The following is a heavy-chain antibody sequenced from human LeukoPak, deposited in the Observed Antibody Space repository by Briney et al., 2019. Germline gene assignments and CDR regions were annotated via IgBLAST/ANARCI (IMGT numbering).Heavy chain of an antibody. CDR3: ARRVGGGSIVTTKQYYYYYYYMDV. D-gene: IGHD6-6*01. V-gene: IGHV4-59*01. J-gene: IGHJ6*03. Sequence: PSETLSLTCTVSGGSISSYYWSWIRQPPGKGLEWIGYIYYSGSTNYNPSLKSRVTISVDTSTNQFSLKLSSVTAADTAVYYCARRVGGGSIVTTKQYYYYYYYMDVWGKGTTVTVSS. CDR2: IYYSGST. CDR1: GGSISSYY.